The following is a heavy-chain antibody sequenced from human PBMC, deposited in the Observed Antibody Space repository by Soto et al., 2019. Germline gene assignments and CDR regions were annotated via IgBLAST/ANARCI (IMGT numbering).Heavy chain of an antibody. Sequence: EVQLLESGGGLVQPGGSLRLSCAASGFTFSSYAMSWVRQAPGKGLEWVSAISGSGGSTYYADSVKGRFTISRDNSKNTLYLQMNSLRAEDTAVYYCAKATPSLEYCSSGSCSWGQGTLVTVSS. CDR3: AKATPSLEYCSSGSCS. V-gene: IGHV3-23*01. D-gene: IGHD2-15*01. CDR2: ISGSGGST. J-gene: IGHJ5*02. CDR1: GFTFSSYA.